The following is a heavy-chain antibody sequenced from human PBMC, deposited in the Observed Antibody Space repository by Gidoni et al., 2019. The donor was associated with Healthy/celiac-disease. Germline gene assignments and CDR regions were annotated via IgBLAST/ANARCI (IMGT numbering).Heavy chain of an antibody. J-gene: IGHJ6*03. D-gene: IGHD2-2*01. CDR1: VAPISIGVSS. V-gene: IGHV4-31*03. CDR3: ARENWAIVVVPYYYYYMDV. CDR2: IYYSGST. Sequence: QVQLQESGPGLAKPAQTLSLTCHVSVAPISIGVSSWTWIRQHPGKGLEWIGYIYYSGSTYYNPSLKSRVTISVDTSKNQFSLKLSSVTAADTAVYYCARENWAIVVVPYYYYYMDVWGKGTTVTVSS.